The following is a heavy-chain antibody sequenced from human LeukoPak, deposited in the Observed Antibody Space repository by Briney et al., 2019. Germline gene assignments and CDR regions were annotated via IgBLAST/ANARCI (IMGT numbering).Heavy chain of an antibody. CDR3: ASVARFLD. J-gene: IGHJ4*02. D-gene: IGHD3-3*01. Sequence: SETLSLTCAVYGGTFSGYYWSWIRQPPGKGLEWIGEINHSGSTNYNPSLKSRVTILVDTSKNQFSLKLSSVTAADTAVYYCASVARFLDWGQGTLVTVSS. V-gene: IGHV4-34*01. CDR2: INHSGST. CDR1: GGTFSGYY.